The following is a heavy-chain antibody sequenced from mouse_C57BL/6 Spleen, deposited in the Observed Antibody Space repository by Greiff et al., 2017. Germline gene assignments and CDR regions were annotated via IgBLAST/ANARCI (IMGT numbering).Heavy chain of an antibody. V-gene: IGHV5-17*01. CDR3: ARSSTVVGYYYAMDY. CDR1: GFTFSDYG. CDR2: ISSGSSTI. J-gene: IGHJ4*01. Sequence: EVKVVESGGGLVKPGGSLKLSCAASGFTFSDYGMHWVRQAPEKGLEWVAYISSGSSTIYYADTVKGRFTISRDNAKNNLFLQMTSLRSEDTAMYYCARSSTVVGYYYAMDYWGQGTSVTVSS. D-gene: IGHD1-1*01.